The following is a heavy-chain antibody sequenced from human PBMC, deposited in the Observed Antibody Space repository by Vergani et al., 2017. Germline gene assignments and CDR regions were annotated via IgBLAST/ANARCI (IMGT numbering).Heavy chain of an antibody. CDR2: IKSDGSIT. CDR1: GFSFNSYW. Sequence: VHLAESGGGFFQPGGSLRLSCSASGFSFNSYWLHWVRQVPGKGLLWVSRIKSDGSITAYADSVKGRFTISRDNAQNTLYLQMNSLRVEDTGVYYCARARCIGACYMSDWFDSWGQGTLVTVSS. D-gene: IGHD6-6*01. V-gene: IGHV3-74*03. J-gene: IGHJ5*01. CDR3: ARARCIGACYMSDWFDS.